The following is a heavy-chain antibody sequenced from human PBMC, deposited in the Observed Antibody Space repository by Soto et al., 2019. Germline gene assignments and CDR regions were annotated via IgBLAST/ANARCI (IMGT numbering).Heavy chain of an antibody. CDR2: ISAHNGNT. CDR1: GYGFTTYG. D-gene: IGHD1-1*01. J-gene: IGHJ4*01. Sequence: QIHLVQSGAEVKKPGASVKVSCKGSGYGFTTYGITWVRHAPGQGLEWMAWISAHNGNTNYAQKLQGRVTVTRDTSTSTAYMELRSLRSDDTAVYYCARGRYGDYWGHVALVTVSS. V-gene: IGHV1-18*01. CDR3: ARGRYGDY.